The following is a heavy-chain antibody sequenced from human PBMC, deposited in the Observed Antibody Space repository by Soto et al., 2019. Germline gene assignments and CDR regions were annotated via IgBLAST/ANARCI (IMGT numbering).Heavy chain of an antibody. CDR3: AKDRGIVMVSHYFYGMDV. CDR1: GFTFSRFG. D-gene: IGHD3-10*01. J-gene: IGHJ6*02. V-gene: IGHV3-30*18. CDR2: TSYDGSQT. Sequence: QVQLVESGGRVVQPGRSLSLSCEASGFTFSRFGMHWVRQAPGKGLEWVAVTSYDGSQTYYADSVKGRFTISRDNSKNKVYLQMNSLRHEDTAVYYCAKDRGIVMVSHYFYGMDVWGQGTTVTVSS.